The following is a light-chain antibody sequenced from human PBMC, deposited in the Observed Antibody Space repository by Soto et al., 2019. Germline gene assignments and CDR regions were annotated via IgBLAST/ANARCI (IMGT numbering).Light chain of an antibody. V-gene: IGLV2-8*01. J-gene: IGLJ1*01. CDR2: EVS. Sequence: QSVLTQPPSASGSPGQSVTMSCTGTSSDVGGYNYVSWYQQHPGKAPKLMIYEVSKRPSGVPDRFSGSKSGNTASLTVSGLQAEDEADYYCSPYAGSNAYVFGTGTKVTVL. CDR1: SSDVGGYNY. CDR3: SPYAGSNAYV.